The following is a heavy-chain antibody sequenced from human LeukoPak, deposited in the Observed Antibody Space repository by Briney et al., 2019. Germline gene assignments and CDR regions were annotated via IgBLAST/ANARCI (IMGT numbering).Heavy chain of an antibody. D-gene: IGHD6-6*01. V-gene: IGHV3-7*01. Sequence: GGSLRLSCAASGFTFSSYWMSWVRQPPWKGLEWVANIKEDGRETYYVDSMKGRFTISRDNAKNSLYLQVNSLRVEDTAVYYCVVAARRAYWGQGTLVTVSS. CDR1: GFTFSSYW. CDR2: IKEDGRET. CDR3: VVAARRAY. J-gene: IGHJ4*02.